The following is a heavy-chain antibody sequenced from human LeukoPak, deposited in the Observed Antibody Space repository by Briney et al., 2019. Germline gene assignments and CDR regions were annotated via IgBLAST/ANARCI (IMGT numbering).Heavy chain of an antibody. CDR1: GFTFSSYG. CDR3: AKRAVAGTSSSSPQFDY. Sequence: GGSLRLSCAASGFTFSSYGMSWVRQAPGKGLEWVSAISGSGGSTYYADSVKGRFTISRDNSKNTLYLQMNSLRAEDTAVYYCAKRAVAGTSSSSPQFDYWGQGTLVTVSS. CDR2: ISGSGGST. V-gene: IGHV3-23*01. J-gene: IGHJ4*02. D-gene: IGHD6-19*01.